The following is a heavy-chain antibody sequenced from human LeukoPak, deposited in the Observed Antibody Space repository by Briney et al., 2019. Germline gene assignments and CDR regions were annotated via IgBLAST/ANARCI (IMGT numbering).Heavy chain of an antibody. D-gene: IGHD2-2*02. CDR2: ISSSSTI. V-gene: IGHV3-48*01. CDR3: ASLGCSSTSCYNY. CDR1: GFPFSSYS. J-gene: IGHJ4*02. Sequence: PGGSLRLSCAASGFPFSSYSLNSVRQAPGKGLEWVSHISSSSTIYYADSVKGRFTISRDNAKNSLYLQMNSLRAEDTAVYYCASLGCSSTSCYNYWGQGTLVTVSS.